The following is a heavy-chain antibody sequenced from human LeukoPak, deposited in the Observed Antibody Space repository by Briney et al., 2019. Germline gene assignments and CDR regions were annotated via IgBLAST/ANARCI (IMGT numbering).Heavy chain of an antibody. CDR1: GGSISSYY. Sequence: SETLSLTCSVSGGSISSYYWSWIRQAAGKGLEWIGRIYSSGSITYNPSLKSRVTMSLDTSKNQISLKLNSVIAADTAVYFCARVFRAGGFGAFDIWGQGTMVTVSS. CDR3: ARVFRAGGFGAFDI. J-gene: IGHJ3*02. CDR2: IYSSGSI. D-gene: IGHD3-10*01. V-gene: IGHV4-4*07.